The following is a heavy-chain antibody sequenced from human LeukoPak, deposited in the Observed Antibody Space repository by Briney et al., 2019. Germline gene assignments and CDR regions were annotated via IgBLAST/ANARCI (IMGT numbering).Heavy chain of an antibody. CDR1: GYTFTSYG. J-gene: IGHJ4*02. V-gene: IGHV1-8*02. Sequence: ASVKVSCKASGYTFTSYGISWVRQAPGQGLEWMGWMNPNSGNTGYAQKFQGRVTMTRNTSISTAYMELSSLRSEDTAVYYCARGNKIVRATKGVFGDYWGQGTLVTVSS. CDR3: ARGNKIVRATKGVFGDY. CDR2: MNPNSGNT. D-gene: IGHD5-12*01.